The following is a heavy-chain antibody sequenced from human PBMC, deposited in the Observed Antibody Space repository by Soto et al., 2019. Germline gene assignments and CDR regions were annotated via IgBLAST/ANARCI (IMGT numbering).Heavy chain of an antibody. CDR3: ARDHYYDSSGYYLGPYYFDY. D-gene: IGHD3-22*01. J-gene: IGHJ4*02. CDR1: GGSISSYY. Sequence: SETLSLTCTVSGGSISSYYCSWIRHPPGKGLEWIGYIYYSGSTNYNPSLKSRVTISVDTSKNQFSLKLSSVTAADTAVYYCARDHYYDSSGYYLGPYYFDYWGQGTLVTVS. CDR2: IYYSGST. V-gene: IGHV4-59*01.